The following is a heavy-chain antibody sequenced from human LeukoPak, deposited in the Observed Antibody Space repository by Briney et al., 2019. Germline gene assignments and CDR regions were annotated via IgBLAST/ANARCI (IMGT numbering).Heavy chain of an antibody. CDR2: INHSGST. D-gene: IGHD3-9*01. J-gene: IGHJ3*02. CDR3: ARGTTLVNYDILTGYLDDAFDI. CDR1: GGSFIGYY. Sequence: ETLSLTCAVYGGSFIGYYWSWIRQPPGKGLEWIGEINHSGSTNYNPSLKSRVTISVDTSKNQFSLKLSSVTAADTAVYYCARGTTLVNYDILTGYLDDAFDIWGQGTMVTVSS. V-gene: IGHV4-34*01.